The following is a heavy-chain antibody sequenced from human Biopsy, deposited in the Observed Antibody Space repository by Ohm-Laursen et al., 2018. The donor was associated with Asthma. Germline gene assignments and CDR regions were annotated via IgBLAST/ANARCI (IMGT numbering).Heavy chain of an antibody. Sequence: VSSVKVSCKASGGTFRTYAFNWVRQAPGQGLEWMGGIIPMYGVPKVAQKFQGRVTITADESTSTAYMEMSSLRSEDTAVYYCARVDAIMISGDFYFYSGFDLWGQGTTVRASS. V-gene: IGHV1-69*01. CDR1: GGTFRTYA. J-gene: IGHJ6*02. D-gene: IGHD3-16*01. CDR3: ARVDAIMISGDFYFYSGFDL. CDR2: IIPMYGVP.